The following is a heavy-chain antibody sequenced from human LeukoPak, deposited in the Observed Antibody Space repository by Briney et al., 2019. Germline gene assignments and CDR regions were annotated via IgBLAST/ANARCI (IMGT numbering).Heavy chain of an antibody. Sequence: GGSLRLSCAASGFTFSDYYMSWIRQAPGKGLEWVSYISSGGSTLYYADSVKGRFTISRDNAKNSLYLQMNSLRAEGTAVYYCASISGWPNQYYFDYWGQGTLVTVSS. J-gene: IGHJ4*02. CDR1: GFTFSDYY. D-gene: IGHD6-19*01. CDR2: ISSGGSTL. V-gene: IGHV3-11*04. CDR3: ASISGWPNQYYFDY.